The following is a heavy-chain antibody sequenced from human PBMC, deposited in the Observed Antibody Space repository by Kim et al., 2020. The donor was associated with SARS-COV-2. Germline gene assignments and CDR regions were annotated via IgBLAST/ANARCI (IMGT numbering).Heavy chain of an antibody. D-gene: IGHD3-10*01. V-gene: IGHV3-23*01. J-gene: IGHJ4*02. CDR3: AKGLLYVSGRGYFDS. Sequence: AESVQGRFTIPRDNSKNTLYLQMSSRRFEDTAVYYCAKGLLYVSGRGYFDSWGQGVLVTVSS.